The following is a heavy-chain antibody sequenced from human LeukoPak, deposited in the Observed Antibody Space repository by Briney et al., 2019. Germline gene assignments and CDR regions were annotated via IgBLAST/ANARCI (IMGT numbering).Heavy chain of an antibody. CDR1: GYTFTSYG. Sequence: GASVKVSCKASGYTFTSYGISWVRQAPGQGLEWMGWISAYNGNTNYAQKLQGRVTMTTDTSTSTAYMELRSLRSDDTAVYYCARDPDRTYYYDSSGLIDYWGQGTLVTVSS. CDR2: ISAYNGNT. J-gene: IGHJ4*02. D-gene: IGHD3-22*01. CDR3: ARDPDRTYYYDSSGLIDY. V-gene: IGHV1-18*01.